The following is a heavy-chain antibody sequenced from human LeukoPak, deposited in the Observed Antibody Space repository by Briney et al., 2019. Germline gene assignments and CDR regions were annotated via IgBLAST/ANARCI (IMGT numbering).Heavy chain of an antibody. CDR2: INRDGSEK. CDR1: GFTFSNFW. Sequence: PGGSLRLSCAASGFTFSNFWMSWVRQAPGKGLEWVANINRDGSEKYYVDSVKGRFTISRDNAKNSLYLQMNSLRAEDMAVYYCARDNWIYNYWGQGTLVTVSS. V-gene: IGHV3-7*01. CDR3: ARDNWIYNY. D-gene: IGHD1-7*01. J-gene: IGHJ4*02.